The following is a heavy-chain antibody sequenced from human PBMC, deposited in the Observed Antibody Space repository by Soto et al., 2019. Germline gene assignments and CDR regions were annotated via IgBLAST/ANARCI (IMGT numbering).Heavy chain of an antibody. CDR2: IYHSGST. V-gene: IGHV4-4*02. CDR3: ASVRGGYYYAMDV. Sequence: SETLSLTCTVSGASIRSSNWWSWVRQPPGKGLEWIGEIYHSGSTNYNPSLKSRVTISVDKSKNQFSLKLSSVTAADTAVYYCASVRGGYYYAMDVWGQGTTVTVSS. J-gene: IGHJ6*02. CDR1: GASIRSSNW. D-gene: IGHD3-10*02.